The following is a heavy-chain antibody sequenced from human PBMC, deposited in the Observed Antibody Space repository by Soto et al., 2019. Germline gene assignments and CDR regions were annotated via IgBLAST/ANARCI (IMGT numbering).Heavy chain of an antibody. J-gene: IGHJ6*02. CDR3: ARQEGSSSDFYYYGMDV. V-gene: IGHV5-10-1*01. CDR2: IDPSDSYT. D-gene: IGHD6-6*01. CDR1: GYSFTSFW. Sequence: GESLKISCKGSGYSFTSFWITWVRQMPGKGLEWMGKIDPSDSYTTYSPSLQGHVTISADKSISTAYLQWSSLKASDTAIYYCARQEGSSSDFYYYGMDVWDPGTTVTVSS.